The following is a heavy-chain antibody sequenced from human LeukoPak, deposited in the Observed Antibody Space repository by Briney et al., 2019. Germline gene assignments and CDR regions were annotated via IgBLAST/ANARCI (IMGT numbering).Heavy chain of an antibody. V-gene: IGHV1-18*01. Sequence: ASVKVSCKASGYTFTSYGISWVRQAPGQGLEWMGWISAYNGNTNYAQKLQGRVTMTTDTSTSTAYMELRSLRSDDTAVYYCAGDCSSTSCLYYYCYGMDVWGQGTTVTVSS. CDR1: GYTFTSYG. J-gene: IGHJ6*02. D-gene: IGHD2-2*01. CDR2: ISAYNGNT. CDR3: AGDCSSTSCLYYYCYGMDV.